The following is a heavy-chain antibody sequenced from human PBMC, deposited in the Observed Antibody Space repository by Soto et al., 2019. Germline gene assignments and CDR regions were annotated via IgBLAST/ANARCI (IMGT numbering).Heavy chain of an antibody. CDR2: IWYDGSSK. CDR1: GFTFSNFG. V-gene: IGHV3-30*02. CDR3: ARDRVVVVVAAPGY. D-gene: IGHD2-15*01. J-gene: IGHJ4*02. Sequence: GGSLRLSCEASGFTFSNFGMNWVRQAPGKGLEWVARIWYDGSSKYYVDSVKGRFTISRDNSKETMYLQMNSLRAEDTAVYYCARDRVVVVVAAPGYWGQGTLVTVSS.